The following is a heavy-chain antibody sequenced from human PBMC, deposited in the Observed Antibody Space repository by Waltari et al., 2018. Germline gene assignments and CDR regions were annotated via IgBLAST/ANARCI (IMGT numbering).Heavy chain of an antibody. CDR3: ASGNWNDPYYNWFDP. V-gene: IGHV1-69*13. D-gene: IGHD1-1*01. Sequence: QVQLVQSGAEVKKPGSSVKVSCKASGGTFSSYAISWVRQAPGQGLEWMGRIIPIFGTANYEQKFQGRVTITADKSTSTAYMGLSSLRSEDTAVYYCASGNWNDPYYNWFDPWGQGTLVTVSS. CDR2: IIPIFGTA. J-gene: IGHJ5*02. CDR1: GGTFSSYA.